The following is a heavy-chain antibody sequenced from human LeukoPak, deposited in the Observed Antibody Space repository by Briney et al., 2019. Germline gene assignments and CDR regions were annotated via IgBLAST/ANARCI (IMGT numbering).Heavy chain of an antibody. CDR3: ATQFDY. Sequence: GGSLRLSCAASVFTFSSYEMNWVRQAPGQGLEWGSYISSSGSTIYYADSVKGLFTISRDNVKNSLYLQMNSLRAEDTAVYYCATQFDYWGQGTLVTVSS. V-gene: IGHV3-48*03. J-gene: IGHJ4*02. CDR2: ISSSGSTI. CDR1: VFTFSSYE.